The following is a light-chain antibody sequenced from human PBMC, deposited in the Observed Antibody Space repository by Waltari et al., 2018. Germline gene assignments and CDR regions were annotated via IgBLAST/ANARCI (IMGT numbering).Light chain of an antibody. CDR1: SSNIGDNY. V-gene: IGLV1-47*01. Sequence: QSVLTQPPSASGTPGQRVTISCSGSSSNIGDNYVYWYQHLPGTAPKLLIFSNTQGPAWVRDRFSGSKSGTSASLAISGLRSEDEGDYYCAAWDDTLSHWVFGGGTKLTVL. J-gene: IGLJ3*02. CDR2: SNT. CDR3: AAWDDTLSHWV.